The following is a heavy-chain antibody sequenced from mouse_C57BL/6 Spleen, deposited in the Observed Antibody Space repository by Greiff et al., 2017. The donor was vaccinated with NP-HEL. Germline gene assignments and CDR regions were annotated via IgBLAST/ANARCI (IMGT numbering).Heavy chain of an antibody. CDR1: GYTFTSYW. D-gene: IGHD2-1*01. V-gene: IGHV1-52*01. CDR2: IDPSDSDT. CDR3: ASYGNFLDY. J-gene: IGHJ2*01. Sequence: VQLQQPGAELVRPGSSVKLSCKASGYTFTSYWMHWVKQRPIQGLEWIGNIDPSDSDTHYNQKFKDKATLTVDKSSSTAYMQLSSLTSEDSAVYYCASYGNFLDYWGQGTTLTVSS.